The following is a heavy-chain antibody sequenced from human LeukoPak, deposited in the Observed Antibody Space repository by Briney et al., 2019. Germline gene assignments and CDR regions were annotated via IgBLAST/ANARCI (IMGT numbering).Heavy chain of an antibody. CDR1: GFTFSSYA. V-gene: IGHV3-23*01. CDR3: AKDGIAVAGINYFDY. J-gene: IGHJ4*02. D-gene: IGHD6-19*01. CDR2: FSGSGGST. Sequence: GGSLRLSCAASGFTFSSYAMSWVRQAPGKGLEWVSVFSGSGGSTYYADSVKGRFTISRDNSKNTLYLQMNSLRAEDTAVYYCAKDGIAVAGINYFDYWGQGTLVTVSS.